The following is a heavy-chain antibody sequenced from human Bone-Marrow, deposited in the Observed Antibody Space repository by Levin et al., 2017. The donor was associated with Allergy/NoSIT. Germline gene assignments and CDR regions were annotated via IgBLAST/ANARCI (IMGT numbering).Heavy chain of an antibody. V-gene: IGHV3-30*18. J-gene: IGHJ4*02. D-gene: IGHD3-10*01. Sequence: GGSLRLSCIGSGFTFHSYGMHWVRQAPGKGLEWVALIAHDGRNKHYADSVKGRFTISRDNSKNTLYLQMNNLRPEETAIYYCAKDRNSYIADPLLERGDYHDYWGQGTLVTVYS. CDR2: IAHDGRNK. CDR1: GFTFHSYG. CDR3: AKDRNSYIADPLLERGDYHDY.